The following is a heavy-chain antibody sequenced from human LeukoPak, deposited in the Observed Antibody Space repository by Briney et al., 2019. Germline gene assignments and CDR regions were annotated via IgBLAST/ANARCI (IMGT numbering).Heavy chain of an antibody. CDR3: ARDCCYYDSSGYYYPFLGTPPYYGMDV. Sequence: ASVKDSCKASGYTFTSYYMHWVRQAPGQGLEWMGIINPSGGSTSYAQKFQGRVTMTRDTSTSTVYMELSSLRSEDTAVYYCARDCCYYDSSGYYYPFLGTPPYYGMDVWGQGTTVTVSS. CDR2: INPSGGST. D-gene: IGHD3-22*01. J-gene: IGHJ6*02. V-gene: IGHV1-46*01. CDR1: GYTFTSYY.